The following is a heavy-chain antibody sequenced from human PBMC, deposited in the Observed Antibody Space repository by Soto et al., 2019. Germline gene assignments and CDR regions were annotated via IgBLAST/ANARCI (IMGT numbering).Heavy chain of an antibody. V-gene: IGHV3-33*01. D-gene: IGHD3-22*01. CDR2: IWYDGSNK. CDR3: ARSYYYDSSGYYRSFFQH. J-gene: IGHJ1*01. Sequence: QVQLVESGGGVVQPGRSLRLSCAASGFTFSSYGMHWVRQAPGKGLEWVAVIWYDGSNKYYADSVKGRFTNSRDNSKNTLYLQMNSLRAEDTAVYYCARSYYYDSSGYYRSFFQHWGQGTLVTVSS. CDR1: GFTFSSYG.